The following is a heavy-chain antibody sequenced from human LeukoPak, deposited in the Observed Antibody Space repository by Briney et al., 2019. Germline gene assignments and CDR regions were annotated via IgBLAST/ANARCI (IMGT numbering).Heavy chain of an antibody. V-gene: IGHV4-34*01. D-gene: IGHD6-13*01. CDR2: INHSGST. Sequence: SETLSLTCAVYGGSFSGYCWSWIRQPPGKGLEWIGEINHSGSTNYNPSLKSRVTISVDTSKNQFSLKLSSVTAADTAVYYCARARFGYSSSWYGYYFDYWGQGTLVTVSS. CDR1: GGSFSGYC. CDR3: ARARFGYSSSWYGYYFDY. J-gene: IGHJ4*02.